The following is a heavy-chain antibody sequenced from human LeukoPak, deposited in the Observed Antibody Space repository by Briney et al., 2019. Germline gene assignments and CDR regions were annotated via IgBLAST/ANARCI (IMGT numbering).Heavy chain of an antibody. V-gene: IGHV1-24*01. CDR1: GYTLTELS. CDR3: ATDTHAPLWFGESKPNFDY. Sequence: GASVKVSCKVSGYTLTELSMHWVRQAPGKGLEWMGGFDPEDGETIYAQKFQGRVTMTEDTSTDTAYMELSSLRSEDTAVYYCATDTHAPLWFGESKPNFDYWGQGTLVTVSS. J-gene: IGHJ4*02. D-gene: IGHD3-10*01. CDR2: FDPEDGET.